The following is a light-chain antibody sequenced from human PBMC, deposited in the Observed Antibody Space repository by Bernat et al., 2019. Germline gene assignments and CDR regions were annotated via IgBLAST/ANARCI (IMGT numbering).Light chain of an antibody. V-gene: IGLV2-11*01. J-gene: IGLJ1*01. Sequence: QSALTPPRSVSGAPGQSVTISCTGTNSDVGDYNFVSWYQQHPDKAPKLIIYDVSQRPSGVPDSFSACKSRNTASLTISGLLAADEAEYYCCSKSGRYTFVLGSGTKVTVL. CDR1: NSDVGDYNF. CDR3: CSKSGRYTFV. CDR2: DVS.